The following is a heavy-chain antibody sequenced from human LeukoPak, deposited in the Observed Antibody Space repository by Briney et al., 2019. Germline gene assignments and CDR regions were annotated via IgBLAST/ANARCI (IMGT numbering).Heavy chain of an antibody. J-gene: IGHJ4*02. CDR2: IYYSGST. CDR3: ARGVGSGSYYRFDY. V-gene: IGHV4-59*01. Sequence: PSKTLSLTCTVSGGSISSYYWSWIRQPPGKGLEWIGYIYYSGSTNYNPSLKSRVTISVDTSKNQFSLKLSPVTAADTAVYYCARGVGSGSYYRFDYWGQGTLVTVSS. CDR1: GGSISSYY. D-gene: IGHD1-26*01.